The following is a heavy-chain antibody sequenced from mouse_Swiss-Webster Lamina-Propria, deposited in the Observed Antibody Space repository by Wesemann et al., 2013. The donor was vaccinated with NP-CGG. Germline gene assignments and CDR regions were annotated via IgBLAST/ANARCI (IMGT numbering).Heavy chain of an antibody. CDR1: GYTFTDYA. CDR3: ARELSTMITTFAY. D-gene: IGHD2-4*01. CDR2: ISTYYGNT. Sequence: QVQLQQSGPELVRPGVSVKISCKGSGYTFTDYAMHWVKQSHAKSLEWIGVISTYYGNTNYNQKFKGKATMTVDKSSSTAYMELARLTSEDSAIYYCARELSTMITTFAYWGQGTLVTVSA. V-gene: IGHV1-67*01. J-gene: IGHJ3*01.